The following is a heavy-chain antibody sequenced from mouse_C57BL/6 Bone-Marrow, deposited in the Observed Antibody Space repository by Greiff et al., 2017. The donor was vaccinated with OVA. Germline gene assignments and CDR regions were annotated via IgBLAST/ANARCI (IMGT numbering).Heavy chain of an antibody. Sequence: EVQLVESEGGLVQPGSSMKLSCTASGFTFSDYYMAWVRQVPEKGLEWVANINYDGSSTYYLDSLKSRFIISRDNAKNILYLQMSSLKSEDTATYYCAREGITTVVGYFDYWGQGTTLTVSS. CDR3: AREGITTVVGYFDY. CDR1: GFTFSDYY. J-gene: IGHJ2*01. D-gene: IGHD1-1*01. CDR2: INYDGSST. V-gene: IGHV5-16*01.